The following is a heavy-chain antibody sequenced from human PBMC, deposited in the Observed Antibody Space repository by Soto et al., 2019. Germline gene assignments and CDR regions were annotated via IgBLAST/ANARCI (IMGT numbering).Heavy chain of an antibody. J-gene: IGHJ6*02. CDR3: ARAGITMVRGVSHYYGMDV. Sequence: ASETLSLTCTVSGGSISSYYWSWIRQPAGKGLEWIGRIYTSGSTNYNPSLKSRVTMSVDTSKNQFSLKLSSVTAADTAVYYCARAGITMVRGVSHYYGMDVWGQGTTVTVSS. CDR1: GGSISSYY. D-gene: IGHD3-10*01. CDR2: IYTSGST. V-gene: IGHV4-4*07.